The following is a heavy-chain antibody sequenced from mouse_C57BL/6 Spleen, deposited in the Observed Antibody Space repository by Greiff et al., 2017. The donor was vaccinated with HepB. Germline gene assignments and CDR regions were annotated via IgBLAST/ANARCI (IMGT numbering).Heavy chain of an antibody. CDR3: ARDYYSNYYAMDY. J-gene: IGHJ4*01. V-gene: IGHV5-17*01. D-gene: IGHD2-5*01. Sequence: EVQVVESGGGLVKPGGSLKLSCAASGFTFSDYGMHWVRQAPEKGLEWVAYISSGSSTIYYADTVKGRFTISRDNAKNTLFLQMTSLRSEDTAMYYCARDYYSNYYAMDYWGQGTSVTVSS. CDR2: ISSGSSTI. CDR1: GFTFSDYG.